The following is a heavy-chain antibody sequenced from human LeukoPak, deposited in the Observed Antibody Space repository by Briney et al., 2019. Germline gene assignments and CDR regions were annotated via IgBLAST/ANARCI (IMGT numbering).Heavy chain of an antibody. Sequence: DPSETLSLTCTVSGGSISSSGYYWGWIRQPPGKGLEWIGSIYYSGSTYYNPSLKSRVTISVDTSKNQFSLKLSSVTAADTAVYYCARHEIDYDFWSGPTTFIYWGQGTLVTVSS. J-gene: IGHJ4*02. CDR1: GGSISSSGYY. D-gene: IGHD3-3*01. CDR3: ARHEIDYDFWSGPTTFIY. CDR2: IYYSGST. V-gene: IGHV4-39*01.